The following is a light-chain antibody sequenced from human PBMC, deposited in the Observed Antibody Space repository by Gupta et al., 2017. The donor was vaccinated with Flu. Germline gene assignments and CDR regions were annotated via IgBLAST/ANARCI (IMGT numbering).Light chain of an antibody. Sequence: PGEPASIACRSSQSLLHSNGYNYLDWYLQKPGQSPQLLIYLGSSRASGVPDRFSGSGSGTDFTLKISRVEVEDVGVYYCMQALQTPPTWTFGQGTKVEIK. V-gene: IGKV2-28*01. CDR2: LGS. CDR3: MQALQTPPTWT. CDR1: QSLLHSNGYNY. J-gene: IGKJ1*01.